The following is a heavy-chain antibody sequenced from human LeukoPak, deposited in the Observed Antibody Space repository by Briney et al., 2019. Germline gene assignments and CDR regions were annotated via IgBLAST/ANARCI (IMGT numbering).Heavy chain of an antibody. CDR1: GGSFSGYY. Sequence: SETLSLTCAVYGGSFSGYYWSWIRQPPGKGLEWIGEIIHSGSTNYNPSLKSRVTISVDTSKNQFSLKLSSVTAADTAVYYCALHCSSTSCYDGAYYYYYYGMDVWGQGTTVTVSS. CDR2: IIHSGST. J-gene: IGHJ6*02. V-gene: IGHV4-34*12. CDR3: ALHCSSTSCYDGAYYYYYYGMDV. D-gene: IGHD2-2*01.